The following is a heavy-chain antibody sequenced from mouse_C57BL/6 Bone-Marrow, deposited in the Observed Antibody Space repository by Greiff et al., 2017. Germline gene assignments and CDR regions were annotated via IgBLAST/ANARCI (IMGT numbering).Heavy chain of an antibody. CDR1: GYAFSSSW. Sequence: QVQLQQSGPELVKPGASVKISCKASGYAFSSSWMNWVKQRPGKGLEWIGRIYPGDGDTNYNGKFKGKATLTADESSSTAYMQLSSLTSEDSAVYFCARRRFAYWGQGTLVTVSA. J-gene: IGHJ3*01. CDR3: ARRRFAY. CDR2: IYPGDGDT. V-gene: IGHV1-82*01.